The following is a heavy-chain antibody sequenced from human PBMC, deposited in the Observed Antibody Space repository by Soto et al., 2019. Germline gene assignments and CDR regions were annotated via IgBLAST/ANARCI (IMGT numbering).Heavy chain of an antibody. CDR3: ARGRMLLWFGENYGMDV. D-gene: IGHD3-10*01. Sequence: SETLFLTCAVYGGSFSGYYWSWIRQPPGKGLEWIGEINHSGSTNYNPSLKSRVTISVDTSKNQFSLKLSSVTAADTAVYYCARGRMLLWFGENYGMDVWGQGTTVTVSS. CDR1: GGSFSGYY. J-gene: IGHJ6*02. CDR2: INHSGST. V-gene: IGHV4-34*01.